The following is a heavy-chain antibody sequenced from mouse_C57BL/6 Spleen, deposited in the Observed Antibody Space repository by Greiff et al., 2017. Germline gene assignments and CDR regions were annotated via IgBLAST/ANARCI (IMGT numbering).Heavy chain of an antibody. Sequence: EVHLVESGGDLVKPGGSLKLSCAASGFTFSSYGMSWVRQTPDKRLEWVATISSGGSYTYYPDSVKGRFTISRDNAKYTLYLQMSSLKSEDTAMYYCARHEIIITTVVAKGAMDYWGQGTSVTVSS. J-gene: IGHJ4*01. D-gene: IGHD1-1*01. CDR2: ISSGGSYT. V-gene: IGHV5-6*01. CDR1: GFTFSSYG. CDR3: ARHEIIITTVVAKGAMDY.